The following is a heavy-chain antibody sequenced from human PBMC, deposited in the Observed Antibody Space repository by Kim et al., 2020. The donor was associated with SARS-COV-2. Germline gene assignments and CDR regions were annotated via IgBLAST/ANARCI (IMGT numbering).Heavy chain of an antibody. D-gene: IGHD3-22*01. J-gene: IGHJ6*02. V-gene: IGHV3-33*01. CDR2: IWYDGRYK. CDR3: ARARGIVGEYYYYGMDV. CDR1: GFTFSTYG. Sequence: GGSLRLSCIASGFTFSTYGMHWVRQAPGKGLEWVAVIWYDGRYKYYGDSVKGRFTISRDNSKNTVYLQMNSLRAEDTALYYCARARGIVGEYYYYGMDVWGQGTTVTVSS.